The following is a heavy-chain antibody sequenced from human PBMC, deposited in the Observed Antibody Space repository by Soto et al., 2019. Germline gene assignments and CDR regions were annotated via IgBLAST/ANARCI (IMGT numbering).Heavy chain of an antibody. D-gene: IGHD5-12*01. CDR3: ARQGYSGYNYDTFDI. CDR1: RYSFTNYW. Sequence: PGESLKISCKGSRYSFTNYWIGWVRQMPGKGLEWMGIIYPGDSDTKYGPSFQGQVTISVDKSISTAYLQWSSLKASDTAMYYCARQGYSGYNYDTFDIWGQGTMVTV. V-gene: IGHV5-51*01. CDR2: IYPGDSDT. J-gene: IGHJ3*02.